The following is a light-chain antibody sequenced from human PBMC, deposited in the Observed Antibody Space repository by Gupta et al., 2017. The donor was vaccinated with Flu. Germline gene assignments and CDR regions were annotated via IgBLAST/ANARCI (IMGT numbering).Light chain of an antibody. J-gene: IGKJ4*01. Sequence: IQLPPPPSFLSASVGDRVTITCRASQGISSYLAWYQQKPGKAPKLLIYAASTLQSGVPSRFSGSGSGTEFTLTISSLQPEDFSTYFCQQLNSYPFTFGGGTKVEIK. CDR1: QGISSY. CDR2: AAS. CDR3: QQLNSYPFT. V-gene: IGKV1-9*01.